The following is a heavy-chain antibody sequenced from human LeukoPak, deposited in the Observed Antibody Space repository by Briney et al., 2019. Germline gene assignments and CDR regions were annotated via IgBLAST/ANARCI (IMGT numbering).Heavy chain of an antibody. V-gene: IGHV4-39*01. CDR2: IYKSWGT. Sequence: PSETLSLTCTVSRGTIDSSSYYLAWIRQPPGKGLGYIGRIYKSWGTYYNPSLKSRVTISVNMSNHQFSLQLTSVTATDTALYYCTSHYHLADAFDMRGTGTVVTASS. CDR1: RGTIDSSSYY. J-gene: IGHJ3*02. D-gene: IGHD2-2*01. CDR3: TSHYHLADAFDM.